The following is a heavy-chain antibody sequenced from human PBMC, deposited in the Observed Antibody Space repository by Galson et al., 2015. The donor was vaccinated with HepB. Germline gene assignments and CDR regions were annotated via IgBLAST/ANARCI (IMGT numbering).Heavy chain of an antibody. V-gene: IGHV4-59*08. D-gene: IGHD6-19*01. CDR2: IYYSGST. CDR3: ARHSGWHNAFDI. J-gene: IGHJ3*02. CDR1: GDSMNDYY. Sequence: SETLSLTCTVSGDSMNDYYWSWIRQSPGQGLEWIGYIYYSGSTNYNPSLKSRVTISIDTSKNQFSLKLSSVTAADTAVYYCARHSGWHNAFDIWGQGTMVTVSS.